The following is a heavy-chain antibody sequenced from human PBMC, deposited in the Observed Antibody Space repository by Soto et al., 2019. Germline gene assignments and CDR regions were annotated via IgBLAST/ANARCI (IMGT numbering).Heavy chain of an antibody. V-gene: IGHV3-48*02. D-gene: IGHD6-19*01. CDR3: ARENQQWLVRGWFDP. Sequence: GGSLRLSCAASGFTFSSYSMNWVRQAPGKGLEWVSYISSSSSTIYYADSVKGRFTISRDNAKNSLYLQMNSLRDEDTAVYYCARENQQWLVRGWFDPWGQGTLLTVSS. CDR1: GFTFSSYS. CDR2: ISSSSSTI. J-gene: IGHJ5*02.